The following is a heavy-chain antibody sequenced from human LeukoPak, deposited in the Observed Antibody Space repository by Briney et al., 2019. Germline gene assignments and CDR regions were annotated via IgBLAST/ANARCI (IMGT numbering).Heavy chain of an antibody. V-gene: IGHV3-23*01. CDR3: AKGVGSSGGSPFEY. D-gene: IGHD6-25*01. CDR1: GFTFSSYA. CDR2: ISGSGGST. Sequence: GGSLTLSCAASGFTFSSYAMSWVRQAPGKALEWVSAISGSGGSTYYADSVRGRFTISRENSKKTLYLQMNSLRAEDTAVYYCAKGVGSSGGSPFEYWGEGTL. J-gene: IGHJ4*02.